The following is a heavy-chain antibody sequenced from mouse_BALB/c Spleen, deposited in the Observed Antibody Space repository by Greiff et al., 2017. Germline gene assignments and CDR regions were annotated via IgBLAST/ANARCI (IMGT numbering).Heavy chain of an antibody. D-gene: IGHD2-3*01. CDR2: ISSGGSYT. J-gene: IGHJ4*01. CDR3: ARHKSYDGYSGYAMDY. CDR1: GFTFSSYG. Sequence: VQLMESGGDLVKPGGSLKLSCAASGFTFSSYGMSWVRQTPDKRLEWVATISSGGSYTYYPDSVKWRFTISRDNAKNTLYLQMSSLKSEDTAMYYCARHKSYDGYSGYAMDYWGQGTSVTVSS. V-gene: IGHV5-6*01.